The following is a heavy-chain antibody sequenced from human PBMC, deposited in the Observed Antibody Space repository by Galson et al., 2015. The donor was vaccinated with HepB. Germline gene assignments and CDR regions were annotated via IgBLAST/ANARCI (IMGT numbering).Heavy chain of an antibody. CDR1: GFTLSAYG. D-gene: IGHD3-22*01. Sequence: SLRLSCAASGFTLSAYGMSWVRQAPGKGLEWVSAITAGGIDTFDADSVKGRFTISRDNSKNSLYLQMNSLRAEDTAVYYCARAWYYYDSSGPLDIWGQGTMVTVSS. J-gene: IGHJ3*02. CDR3: ARAWYYYDSSGPLDI. CDR2: ITAGGIDT. V-gene: IGHV3-23*01.